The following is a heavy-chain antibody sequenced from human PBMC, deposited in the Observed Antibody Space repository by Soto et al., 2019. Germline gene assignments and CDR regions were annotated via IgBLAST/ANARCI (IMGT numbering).Heavy chain of an antibody. CDR3: ARRAETNGWNGFGADKYYFDF. CDR1: GYTFTGYD. D-gene: IGHD1-1*01. J-gene: IGHJ4*02. V-gene: IGHV1-8*01. Sequence: ASVKVSCKASGYTFTGYDIYWVRQATGQGLEWMGWMNPNTGNSGYAQKSQGRVTMTSDTSISTAHMELSSLRSEGTAVYYCARRAETNGWNGFGADKYYFDFWGQGTLVTVSS. CDR2: MNPNTGNS.